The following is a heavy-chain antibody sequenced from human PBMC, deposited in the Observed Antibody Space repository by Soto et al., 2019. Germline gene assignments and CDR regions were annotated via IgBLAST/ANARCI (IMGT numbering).Heavy chain of an antibody. CDR3: ARDFGSSGSYLDY. J-gene: IGHJ4*02. V-gene: IGHV3-33*01. CDR1: GFTFSSYG. D-gene: IGHD3-10*01. Sequence: GGSLRLSCAASGFTFSSYGVHWVRQAPGKGLEWVAVIWYDGSNKYYADSVKGRFTISRDNSKNTLYLQMNSLRAEDTAVYYCARDFGSSGSYLDYWGQGTLVTVSS. CDR2: IWYDGSNK.